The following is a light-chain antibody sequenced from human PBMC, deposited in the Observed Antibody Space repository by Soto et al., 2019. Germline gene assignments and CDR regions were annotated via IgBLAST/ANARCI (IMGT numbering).Light chain of an antibody. J-gene: IGKJ5*01. V-gene: IGKV3-20*01. CDR1: QSVSSSY. CDR3: QQYGSSPPVT. Sequence: EIVLTQSPCTLSLSPGERATLSCRASQSVSSSYLAWYQQKPGQAPRLLIYGASGRATGIPDRFSGSGSGTDFTLTINRLEPEDFAVYYCQQYGSSPPVTFGQGTRLEIK. CDR2: GAS.